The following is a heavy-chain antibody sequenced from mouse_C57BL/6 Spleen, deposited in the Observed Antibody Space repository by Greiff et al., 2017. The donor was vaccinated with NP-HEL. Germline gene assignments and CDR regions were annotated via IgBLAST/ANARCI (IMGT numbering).Heavy chain of an antibody. CDR2: INPNNGGT. CDR1: GYTFTDYN. Sequence: EVQLQQSGPELVKPGASVKMSCKASGYTFTDYNMHWVKQSHGKSLEWIGYINPNNGGTSYNQKFKGKATLTVNMSSSTAYMELRSLTSEDSAVYYCARPWLLRDYFDYWGQGTTLTVSS. CDR3: ARPWLLRDYFDY. J-gene: IGHJ2*01. D-gene: IGHD2-3*01. V-gene: IGHV1-22*01.